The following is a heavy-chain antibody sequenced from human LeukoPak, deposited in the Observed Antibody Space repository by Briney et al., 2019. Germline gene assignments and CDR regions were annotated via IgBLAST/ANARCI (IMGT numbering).Heavy chain of an antibody. V-gene: IGHV4-34*01. CDR1: GGSFSGYY. Sequence: KPSETLSLTCAVYGGSFSGYYWSWIRQPPGKGLEWIGEINHSGSTNYNPSLKSRVTTSVDTSENQFSLKLSSVTAADTAVYYCARGRFGYYDILTGYSYNWFDPWGQGTLVTVSS. D-gene: IGHD3-9*01. CDR2: INHSGST. CDR3: ARGRFGYYDILTGYSYNWFDP. J-gene: IGHJ5*02.